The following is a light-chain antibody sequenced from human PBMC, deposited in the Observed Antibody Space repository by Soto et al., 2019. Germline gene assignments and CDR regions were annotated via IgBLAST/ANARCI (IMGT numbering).Light chain of an antibody. CDR2: AAS. CDR3: QQSKNFPRT. Sequence: DIQMTQSPSSLSASVGDRVTITCRTSQGINDYLNWYQMKPGEAPKLLIYAASALQSGIPSRFSGSASGKEFTLTITSLQPEDFATYYCQQSKNFPRTFGQGTKVEVK. V-gene: IGKV1-39*01. CDR1: QGINDY. J-gene: IGKJ1*01.